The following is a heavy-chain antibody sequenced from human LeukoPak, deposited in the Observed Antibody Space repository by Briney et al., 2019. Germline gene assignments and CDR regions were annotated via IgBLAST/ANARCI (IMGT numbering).Heavy chain of an antibody. J-gene: IGHJ4*02. D-gene: IGHD6-19*01. V-gene: IGHV3-48*03. Sequence: GGSLRLSCAASGFTFGSYEMNWVRQARGKGLEWVSYIGTIISTTYYADSVKGRFTVSRDDAKSSLYLQMSSLRAEDTAVYYCARNVYDLRGQWLVPGFDYWGQGTLVTVSS. CDR2: IGTIISTT. CDR1: GFTFGSYE. CDR3: ARNVYDLRGQWLVPGFDY.